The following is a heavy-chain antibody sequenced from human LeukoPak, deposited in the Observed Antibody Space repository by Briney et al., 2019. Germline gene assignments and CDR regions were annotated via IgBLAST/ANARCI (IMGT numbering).Heavy chain of an antibody. CDR3: ARASYCDNTVCHNLAWFGP. D-gene: IGHD2/OR15-2a*01. Sequence: SETLSLTCTISGGSINNFYWSWIRQPAGKGLEWIGRISTTGTTNYNPSPKSRVTMSLDSSKNQFSLKVTSVTAADTAVYYCARASYCDNTVCHNLAWFGPWGQGALVTVSS. CDR2: ISTTGTT. V-gene: IGHV4-4*07. CDR1: GGSINNFY. J-gene: IGHJ5*02.